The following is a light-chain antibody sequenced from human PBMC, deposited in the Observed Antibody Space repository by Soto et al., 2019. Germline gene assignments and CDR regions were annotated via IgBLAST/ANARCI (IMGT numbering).Light chain of an antibody. Sequence: DIQMTQSPSSLSASVGDRVTITCRASQSIVTWLAWYQQKPGKAPTLLIYEASSLESGVPSRFSGTGSGTEFTLTISSLQPDDSAAYYCQQFNSSPYTFGHGTKVEIK. V-gene: IGKV1-5*03. CDR1: QSIVTW. CDR3: QQFNSSPYT. J-gene: IGKJ2*01. CDR2: EAS.